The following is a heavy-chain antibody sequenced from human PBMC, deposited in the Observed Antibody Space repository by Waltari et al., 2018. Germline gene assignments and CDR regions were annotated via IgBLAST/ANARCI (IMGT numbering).Heavy chain of an antibody. CDR3: ARDAGYYYGSGSYYEVGWFDP. D-gene: IGHD3-10*01. J-gene: IGHJ5*02. CDR2: ISSSSSTI. Sequence: EVQLVESGGGLVQPGGSLRLSCAASGFTFSSYSMNWVRTAPGKGLEWVSSISSSSSTIYYADSVKGRFTISRDNAKNSLYLQMNSLRAEDTAVYYCARDAGYYYGSGSYYEVGWFDPWGQGTLVTVSS. CDR1: GFTFSSYS. V-gene: IGHV3-48*04.